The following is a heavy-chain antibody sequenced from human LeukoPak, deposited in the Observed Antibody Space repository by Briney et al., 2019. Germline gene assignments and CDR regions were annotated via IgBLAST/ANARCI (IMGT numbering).Heavy chain of an antibody. D-gene: IGHD2-2*01. CDR1: GGSISSGSYY. Sequence: SETLSLTCTVSGGSISSGSYYWSWIRQPAGKGLEWIGRIYTSGSTNYNPSLKSRVTISVDTSKNQFSLKLSSVTAADTAVYYCVRGDCSSTSCPYYFDYWGQGTLVTVSS. CDR3: VRGDCSSTSCPYYFDY. J-gene: IGHJ4*02. V-gene: IGHV4-61*02. CDR2: IYTSGST.